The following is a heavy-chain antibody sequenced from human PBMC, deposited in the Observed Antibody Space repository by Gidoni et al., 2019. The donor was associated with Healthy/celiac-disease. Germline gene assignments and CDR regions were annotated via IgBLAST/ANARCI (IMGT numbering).Heavy chain of an antibody. J-gene: IGHJ5*02. CDR1: GFSLSTSGVG. V-gene: IGHV2-5*02. Sequence: QLTLKESGPTLVKPTQTLTLTCTFSGFSLSTSGVGVGWIRQPPGKALEWLALIYWDDDKRYSPSLKSRLTITKDTSKNQVVLTMTNMDPVDTATYYCAHRLPGVVPAEGRDDNWFDPWGQGTLVTVSS. CDR2: IYWDDDK. CDR3: AHRLPGVVPAEGRDDNWFDP. D-gene: IGHD2-2*01.